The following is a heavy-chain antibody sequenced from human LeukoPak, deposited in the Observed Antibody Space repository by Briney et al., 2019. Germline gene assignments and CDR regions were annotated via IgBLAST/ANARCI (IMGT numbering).Heavy chain of an antibody. V-gene: IGHV4-34*01. CDR1: GGSFSGYY. Sequence: SETLSLTCAVYGGSFSGYYWSWIRQPPGKGLEWIGEINHSGSTNYNPSLKSRVTISVDTSKNQFSLKLSSVTAADTAVYYCARGPMAAAGRKNYYYYYMDVWGKGTTVTVSS. D-gene: IGHD6-13*01. CDR2: INHSGST. CDR3: ARGPMAAAGRKNYYYYYMDV. J-gene: IGHJ6*03.